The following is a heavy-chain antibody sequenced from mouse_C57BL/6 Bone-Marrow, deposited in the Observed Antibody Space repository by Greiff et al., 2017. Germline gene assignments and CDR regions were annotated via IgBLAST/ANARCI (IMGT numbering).Heavy chain of an antibody. D-gene: IGHD3-1*01. V-gene: IGHV1-63*01. CDR2: IYPGGGYT. CDR1: GYTFTNYW. Sequence: VMLVESGAELVRPGTSVKMSCKASGYTFTNYWIGWAKQRPGHGLEWIGDIYPGGGYTNYNEKFKGKATLTADKSSSTAYMQFSSLTSEDSAIYYCARSLGDLVDYWGQGTTLTVSS. CDR3: ARSLGDLVDY. J-gene: IGHJ2*01.